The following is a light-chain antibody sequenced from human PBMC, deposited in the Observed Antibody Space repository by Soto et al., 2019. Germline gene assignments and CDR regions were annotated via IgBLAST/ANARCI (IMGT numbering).Light chain of an antibody. CDR3: SSYTSISTRV. J-gene: IGLJ3*02. V-gene: IGLV2-14*01. Sequence: QSALTQPASVSGSPGQSITISCTGTSSDVGSYNYVSWYPQHPGKAPKLMIYEVSNRPSGVSNRFSGSKSCNTASLTISGLQAEDEDNYYCSSYTSISTRVFGGGTQLTVL. CDR1: SSDVGSYNY. CDR2: EVS.